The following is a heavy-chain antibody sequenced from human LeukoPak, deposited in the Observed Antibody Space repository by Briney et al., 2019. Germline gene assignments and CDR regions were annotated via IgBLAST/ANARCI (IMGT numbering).Heavy chain of an antibody. Sequence: PGGSLRLSCAASGFTFSGYAMSWVRQAPGKGLEWVSAISGSGGSTYYADSVKGRFTISRDNSKNTLYLQMNSLRAEDTAVYYCAKDRNTGYSSGEADYWGQGTLVTVSS. J-gene: IGHJ4*02. CDR2: ISGSGGST. CDR1: GFTFSGYA. V-gene: IGHV3-23*01. CDR3: AKDRNTGYSSGEADY. D-gene: IGHD6-19*01.